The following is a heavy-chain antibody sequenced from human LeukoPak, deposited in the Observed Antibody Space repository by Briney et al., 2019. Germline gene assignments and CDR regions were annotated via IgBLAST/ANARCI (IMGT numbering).Heavy chain of an antibody. V-gene: IGHV4-39*01. J-gene: IGHJ6*03. CDR1: RGSIASSDYY. CDR2: IYYSGSA. D-gene: IGHD2-15*01. Sequence: SETLSLTCTVSRGSIASSDYYWGWIRQSPGRGLEWIGSIYYSGSAYYSPSLKSRVTLSVDTSKSQFSLRLGSVTAADTSIYYCARLVTGFCRGDRCYSDDYYFYMDVWAKGTTVTVSS. CDR3: ARLVTGFCRGDRCYSDDYYFYMDV.